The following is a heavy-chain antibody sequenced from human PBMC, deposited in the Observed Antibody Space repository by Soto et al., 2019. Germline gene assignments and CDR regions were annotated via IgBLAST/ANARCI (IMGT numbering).Heavy chain of an antibody. V-gene: IGHV1-3*01. CDR3: VRDQDTYGQAVFDS. CDR2: INAGNGNT. J-gene: IGHJ4*02. D-gene: IGHD2-15*01. Sequence: ASVKVSCKASGYTFTGYAMHWVRQAPGQRLEWMGWINAGNGNTKYSQKFQGRVTITRDTSASTAYMELSSLRSEDTALYFCVRDQDTYGQAVFDSWGQGTLVTVSS. CDR1: GYTFTGYA.